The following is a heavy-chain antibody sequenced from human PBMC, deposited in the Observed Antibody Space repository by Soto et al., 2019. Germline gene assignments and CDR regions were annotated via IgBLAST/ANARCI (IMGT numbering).Heavy chain of an antibody. D-gene: IGHD6-19*01. Sequence: SETLSLTCIVSGGSISGSYWSWIRQSPGKGLEWLGYVYYTGSTNYSPSLRSRVSISVDTPKNEFSLRLSSVTAADTAVYFCARSVAVPGENIDYWGQGTPVPVSS. V-gene: IGHV4-59*01. CDR3: ARSVAVPGENIDY. CDR1: GGSISGSY. J-gene: IGHJ4*02. CDR2: VYYTGST.